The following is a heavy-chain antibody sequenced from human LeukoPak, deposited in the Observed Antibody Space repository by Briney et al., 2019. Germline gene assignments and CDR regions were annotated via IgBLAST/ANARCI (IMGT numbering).Heavy chain of an antibody. J-gene: IGHJ4*02. D-gene: IGHD1-26*01. CDR1: GGSISSYY. CDR3: ARSQSQSGSYRYYFTY. V-gene: IGHV4-4*07. CDR2: IYTSGST. Sequence: KPSETLSLTCTVSGGSISSYYWSWIRQPAGKGLEWIGRIYTSGSTNYNPFLKSRVTMSLDPSKNRFSLKLSSVTAADTAVYYCARSQSQSGSYRYYFTYWGQGTLVTVSS.